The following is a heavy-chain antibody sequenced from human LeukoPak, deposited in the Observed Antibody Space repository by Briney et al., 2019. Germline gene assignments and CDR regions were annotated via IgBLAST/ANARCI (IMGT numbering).Heavy chain of an antibody. Sequence: GGSLRLSCAASGFTFSDHYMDWVRQAPGKGLERVGRAKNKANSYTTEYAASVKGRFTISRDDSQNSLYLQMNSLKTEDTAVYYCARVEWRGSYFIDYWGQGTLVTVFS. CDR1: GFTFSDHY. CDR2: AKNKANSYTT. V-gene: IGHV3-72*01. J-gene: IGHJ4*02. D-gene: IGHD1-26*01. CDR3: ARVEWRGSYFIDY.